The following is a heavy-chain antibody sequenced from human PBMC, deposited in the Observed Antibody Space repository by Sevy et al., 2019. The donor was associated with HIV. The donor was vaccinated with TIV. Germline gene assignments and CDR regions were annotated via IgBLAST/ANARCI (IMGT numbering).Heavy chain of an antibody. CDR1: GFTFSSYS. CDR2: ISSSSSTI. J-gene: IGHJ5*02. V-gene: IGHV3-48*02. CDR3: ARTLPDFWSGSGWFDP. Sequence: WGSLRLSCAASGFTFSSYSMNWVRQAPGKGLEWVSYISSSSSTIYYADSVKGRFTISRDNAKNSLYLQMNSLRDEDTAVYYCARTLPDFWSGSGWFDPWGQGTLVTVSS. D-gene: IGHD3-3*01.